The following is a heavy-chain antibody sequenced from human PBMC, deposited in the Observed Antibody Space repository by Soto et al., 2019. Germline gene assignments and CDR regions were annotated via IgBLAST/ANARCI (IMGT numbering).Heavy chain of an antibody. J-gene: IGHJ4*02. V-gene: IGHV1-3*01. Sequence: ASVKVSCKASGYTFTSYAMHWVRQAPGQRLEWMGWINAGNGNTKYSQKFQGRVTITRDTSASTAYMELSSLRSEDTAVYYCARVGGDDYGDYFDYWGQGTLVTVSS. CDR2: INAGNGNT. CDR1: GYTFTSYA. CDR3: ARVGGDDYGDYFDY. D-gene: IGHD4-17*01.